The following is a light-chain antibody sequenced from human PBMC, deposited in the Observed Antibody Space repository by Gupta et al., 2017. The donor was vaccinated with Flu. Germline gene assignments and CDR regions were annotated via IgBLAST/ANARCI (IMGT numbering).Light chain of an antibody. J-gene: IGKJ4*01. V-gene: IGKV3D-20*01. CDR3: QQYGNSPPT. CDR1: QTVNNNF. CDR2: GAS. Sequence: DTLSWSPGERATLSCGAIQTVNNNFLAWYQQKPGLAPRLLISGASKRAAGIPDRFTGSGSGTDFTLTINKVEPEDFAVYFCQQYGNSPPTFGGGTDVDVK.